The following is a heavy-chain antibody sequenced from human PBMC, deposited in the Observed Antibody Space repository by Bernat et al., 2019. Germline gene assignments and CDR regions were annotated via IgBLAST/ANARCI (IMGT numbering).Heavy chain of an antibody. CDR2: INTDGTIT. D-gene: IGHD5-24*01. Sequence: EVQLVESGGGLVQPGGSLRLSCVASGFYFSGYCMHGIPQVPGKGLVWVSGINTDGTITYYADSVKGRFTISRDHAKNTMSLQMNTLRAEDTAMYYCARHGDGFDYWGQGTLVTVSS. J-gene: IGHJ4*02. V-gene: IGHV3-74*01. CDR3: ARHGDGFDY. CDR1: GFYFSGYC.